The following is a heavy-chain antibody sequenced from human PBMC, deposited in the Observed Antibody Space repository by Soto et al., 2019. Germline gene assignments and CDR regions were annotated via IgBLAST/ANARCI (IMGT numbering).Heavy chain of an antibody. CDR2: IWYDGSNK. J-gene: IGHJ4*02. CDR1: GFTFSSYG. V-gene: IGHV3-33*01. D-gene: IGHD5-18*01. CDR3: ARDHSNAWYFDY. Sequence: SLRLSCAASGFTFSSYGMHWVRQAPGKGLEWVAVIWYDGSNKYYTDSVKGRFTISRDNSKNTLYLQMNSLRAEDTAVYYCARDHSNAWYFDYWGQGTLVTVSS.